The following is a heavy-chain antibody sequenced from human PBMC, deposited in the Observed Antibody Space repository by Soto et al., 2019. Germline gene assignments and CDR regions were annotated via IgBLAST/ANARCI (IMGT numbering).Heavy chain of an antibody. J-gene: IGHJ4*02. CDR3: ARDGSLRYFDWFYYFDY. Sequence: GGSLRLSCAASGFTFSSYWMSWVRQAPGKGLEWVANIKQDGSEKYYVDPVKGRFTISRDNAKNSLYLQMNSLRAEDTAVYYCARDGSLRYFDWFYYFDYWGQGTLVTVSS. CDR1: GFTFSSYW. V-gene: IGHV3-7*01. CDR2: IKQDGSEK. D-gene: IGHD3-9*01.